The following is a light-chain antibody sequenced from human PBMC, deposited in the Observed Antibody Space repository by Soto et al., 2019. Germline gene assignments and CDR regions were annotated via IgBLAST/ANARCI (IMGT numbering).Light chain of an antibody. CDR3: LQWSNWLPVYT. Sequence: EIVLTQSPATLSLSPGETATLSCRASQSVSSRLVWYQQKPGQTPRLLIYDASKRATGIPARLSGSGSGTEFTLSISSLEPEDCVVYYCLQWSNWLPVYTFRQGTKLEI. V-gene: IGKV3-11*01. CDR2: DAS. CDR1: QSVSSR. J-gene: IGKJ2*01.